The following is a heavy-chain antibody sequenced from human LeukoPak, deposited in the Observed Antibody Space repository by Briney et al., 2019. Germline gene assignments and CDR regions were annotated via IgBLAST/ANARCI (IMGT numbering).Heavy chain of an antibody. V-gene: IGHV1-2*02. CDR3: ARPTSVAGTLIWWFDP. Sequence: ASVKVSCKASGYTFTGYYMHWVRQAPGQGLEWMGWINPNSGGTNYAQKFQGRVTMTRDTSISTAYMELSRLSSDDTAVYYCARPTSVAGTLIWWFDPWGQGTLVTVSS. CDR1: GYTFTGYY. J-gene: IGHJ5*02. D-gene: IGHD6-19*01. CDR2: INPNSGGT.